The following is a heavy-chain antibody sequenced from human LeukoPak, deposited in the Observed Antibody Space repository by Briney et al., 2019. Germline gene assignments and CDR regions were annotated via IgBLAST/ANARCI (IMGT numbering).Heavy chain of an antibody. V-gene: IGHV3-7*03. CDR3: ARSGNYDFWSGPVYYFDY. J-gene: IGHJ4*02. D-gene: IGHD3-3*01. CDR1: GFSFKDYW. Sequence: GGSLRLSCEASGFSFKDYWMSWVRQGPGKGLEWVADIEPDGSGKTYVDSVKGRFTISRDNAKNSLYLQMNSLRAEDTAVYYCARSGNYDFWSGPVYYFDYWGQGTLVTVSS. CDR2: IEPDGSGK.